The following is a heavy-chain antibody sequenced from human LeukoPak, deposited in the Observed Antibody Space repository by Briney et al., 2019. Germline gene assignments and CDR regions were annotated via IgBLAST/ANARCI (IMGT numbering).Heavy chain of an antibody. CDR3: ARGPYCSSTSCYVGDYYYGMDV. CDR2: ISAYNGNT. CDR1: GYTFTSYG. D-gene: IGHD2-2*01. J-gene: IGHJ6*02. Sequence: ASVKVSCKASGYTFTSYGISWVRQAPGQGLEWRGGISAYNGNTNYAQKLQGRVTMTTDTSTSTAYMELRSLRSDDTAVYYCARGPYCSSTSCYVGDYYYGMDVWGQGTTVTVSS. V-gene: IGHV1-18*01.